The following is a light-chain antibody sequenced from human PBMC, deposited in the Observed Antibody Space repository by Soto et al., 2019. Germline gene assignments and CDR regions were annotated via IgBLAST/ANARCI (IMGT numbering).Light chain of an antibody. CDR1: QSVSSY. CDR2: DAS. Sequence: ELVLTQAPAPLSLSPGERANPPCRASQSVSSYLAWYQQKPGQAPRLLIYDASNRATGIPDRFSGSGSGTDFTLTISRLEPEDFAVYYCQQYGSSPLITFGQGTRLEIK. V-gene: IGKV3-20*01. CDR3: QQYGSSPLIT. J-gene: IGKJ5*01.